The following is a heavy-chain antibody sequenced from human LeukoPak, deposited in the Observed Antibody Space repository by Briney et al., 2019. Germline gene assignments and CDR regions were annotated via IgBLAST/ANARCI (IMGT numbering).Heavy chain of an antibody. CDR1: GYTFTSYG. D-gene: IGHD3-3*01. CDR3: ARAPDDYDFWSGPFDY. Sequence: ATVNVSCKASGYTFTSYGISWVRQAPGQGLEGMGWITAYSGNTNYAQNLQGRVTMTTDTSTSTAYMELRSLRSDDTAVYYCARAPDDYDFWSGPFDYWGRGTLVTVSS. CDR2: ITAYSGNT. J-gene: IGHJ4*02. V-gene: IGHV1-18*01.